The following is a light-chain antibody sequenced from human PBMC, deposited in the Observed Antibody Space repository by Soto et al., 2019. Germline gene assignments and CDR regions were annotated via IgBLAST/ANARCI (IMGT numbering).Light chain of an antibody. Sequence: IVLTQSPATLSLSPGERAALSCRASQSVSTSLAWYQHKPGQAPRLIIYDASKRASGIPARFSGSGSGTDFTLTISSPEPEDFAVYYCQVRDVWPTFGQGTKVDIK. V-gene: IGKV3-11*01. J-gene: IGKJ1*01. CDR1: QSVSTS. CDR2: DAS. CDR3: QVRDVWPT.